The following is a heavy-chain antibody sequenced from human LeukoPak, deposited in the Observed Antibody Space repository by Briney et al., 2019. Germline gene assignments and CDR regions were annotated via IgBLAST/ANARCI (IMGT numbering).Heavy chain of an antibody. Sequence: PSETLSLTCTVSGVSISIYYWSWIRQPPGKGLEWIGYIYYSGSTNYNHSLKRRVTITVDTSKNQFSLKLSSVTAADTAVYYCARHPGYYYYMDVWGKGTTVTISS. D-gene: IGHD3-10*01. J-gene: IGHJ6*03. CDR3: ARHPGYYYYMDV. CDR1: GVSISIYY. V-gene: IGHV4-59*01. CDR2: IYYSGST.